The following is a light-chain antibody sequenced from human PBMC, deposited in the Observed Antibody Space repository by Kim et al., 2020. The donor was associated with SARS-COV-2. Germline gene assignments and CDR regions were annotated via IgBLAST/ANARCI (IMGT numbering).Light chain of an antibody. CDR2: GAS. Sequence: LSVAPGERATLACRASQSVSSNLAWYQQKPGQAPRLLIYGASTRATGIPARFSGSGSGTEFTLTISSLQSEDFAVYYCQQYSNQYTFGQGTKLEIK. CDR3: QQYSNQYT. CDR1: QSVSSN. J-gene: IGKJ2*01. V-gene: IGKV3-15*01.